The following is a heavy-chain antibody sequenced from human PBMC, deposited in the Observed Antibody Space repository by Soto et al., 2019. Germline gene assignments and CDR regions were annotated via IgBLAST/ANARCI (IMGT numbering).Heavy chain of an antibody. CDR3: ARDGGSGWLYSFDY. CDR1: GFTFSSYT. CDR2: ISSSSSYI. D-gene: IGHD6-19*01. J-gene: IGHJ4*02. Sequence: GGSLRLSCAASGFTFSSYTMNWVRQAPGKGLEWVSSISSSSSYIYYADSVKGRFTISRDNAKNSLYLQMNSLRAEDTAVYYCARDGGSGWLYSFDYWGQGTLVTVSS. V-gene: IGHV3-21*01.